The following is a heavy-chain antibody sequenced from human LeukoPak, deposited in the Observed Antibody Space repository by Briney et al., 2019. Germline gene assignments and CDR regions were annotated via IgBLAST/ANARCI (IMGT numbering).Heavy chain of an antibody. D-gene: IGHD3-10*01. CDR3: AKDSAFYYIDV. CDR1: GFTFSNYA. Sequence: HPGGSLRLSCAASGFTFSNYAMHWVRQAPGKGLEWVAVRSYDGSNKYYADSVKGRFTISRDNSKNTLYLQMNSLKGDDTAVYYCAKDSAFYYIDVWGKGTTVIISS. CDR2: RSYDGSNK. J-gene: IGHJ6*03. V-gene: IGHV3-30*04.